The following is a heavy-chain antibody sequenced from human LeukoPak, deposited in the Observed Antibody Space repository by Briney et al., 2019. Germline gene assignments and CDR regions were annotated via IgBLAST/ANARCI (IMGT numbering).Heavy chain of an antibody. CDR2: ISSSSTYI. Sequence: GGSLRLSCAASGFTFSPYSMNWVRQAPGKGLEWVSSISSSSTYIYYADSVKGRFTISRDNAKNSLYLQMNSLRAEDTAVYYCARVRGGEIDYWGQGTLVTVSS. D-gene: IGHD3-16*01. J-gene: IGHJ4*02. V-gene: IGHV3-21*01. CDR1: GFTFSPYS. CDR3: ARVRGGEIDY.